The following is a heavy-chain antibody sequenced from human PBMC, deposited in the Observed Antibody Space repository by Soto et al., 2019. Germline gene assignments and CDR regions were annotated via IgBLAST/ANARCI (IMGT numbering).Heavy chain of an antibody. CDR1: GFTSNRFA. CDR2: ISYDGSIE. CDR3: ARAGGTSSWFAYYGMTV. J-gene: IGHJ6*02. V-gene: IGHV3-30*09. D-gene: IGHD6-6*01. Sequence: QGQLVESGGGVVQPGRSLSLSCATSGFTSNRFAVHWVRQAPGKGLEWVAAISYDGSIEYYADSAKGRFAISRDGSQSTVFLQMNGLTVDDTAVYYCARAGGTSSWFAYYGMTVWGQGTTVTVSS.